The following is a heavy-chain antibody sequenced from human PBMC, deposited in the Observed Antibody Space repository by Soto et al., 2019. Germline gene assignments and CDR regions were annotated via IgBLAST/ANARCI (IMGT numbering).Heavy chain of an antibody. D-gene: IGHD5-12*01. V-gene: IGHV5-10-1*01. CDR2: IDPSDSYT. CDR1: GYSFTSYW. J-gene: IGHJ6*02. CDR3: ARLAMATRRGYYGMDV. Sequence: GESLKISCKGSGYSFTSYWISWVRQMPGKGLEWMGRIDPSDSYTNYSPSFQGHVTISADKSISTAYLQWSSLKASDTAMYYCARLAMATRRGYYGMDVWGQRTKVTVSS.